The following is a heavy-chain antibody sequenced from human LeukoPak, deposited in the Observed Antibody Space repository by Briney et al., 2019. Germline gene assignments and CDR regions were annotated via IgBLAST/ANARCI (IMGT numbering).Heavy chain of an antibody. J-gene: IGHJ4*02. V-gene: IGHV3-21*04. D-gene: IGHD4-17*01. CDR3: AKGRNEDGDAALNY. Sequence: GGSLRLSCAASGFTFSSYSMNWVRQAPGKGLEWVSSISSSSSYIYYADSVKGRFTISRDNSKNTLYLQMNSLRAEDTAAYHCAKGRNEDGDAALNYWGQGTLVTVSS. CDR2: ISSSSSYI. CDR1: GFTFSSYS.